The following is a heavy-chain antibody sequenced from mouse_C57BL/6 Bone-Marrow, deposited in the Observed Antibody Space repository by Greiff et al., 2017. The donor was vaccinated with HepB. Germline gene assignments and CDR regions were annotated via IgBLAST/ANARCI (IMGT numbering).Heavy chain of an antibody. CDR1: GYTFTSYW. CDR3: ARGGSYYYGRGFAY. Sequence: QVQLQQPGAELVRPGTSVKLSCKASGYTFTSYWMHWVKQRPGQGLEWIGVIDPSDSYTNYNQKFKGKATLTVDTSSSTAYVQLSSLTSEDSAVYYCARGGSYYYGRGFAYWGQGTLVTVSA. V-gene: IGHV1-59*01. D-gene: IGHD1-1*01. CDR2: IDPSDSYT. J-gene: IGHJ3*01.